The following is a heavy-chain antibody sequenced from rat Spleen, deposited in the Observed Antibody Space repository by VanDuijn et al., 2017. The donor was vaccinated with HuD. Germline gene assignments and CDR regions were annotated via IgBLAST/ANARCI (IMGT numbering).Heavy chain of an antibody. D-gene: IGHD1-4*01. CDR1: GYSIKSSYR. J-gene: IGHJ3*01. V-gene: IGHV3-3*01. Sequence: EVQLQESGPGLVKPSQSLSLTCSVTGYSIKSSYRWNWIRKFPGNKLEWMGYINSTGSTNYNPSLKSRISITRDTSKNQFFLQMNSLRSEDTATYYCTRGYGYNYDWYAYWGQGTLVTVSS. CDR3: TRGYGYNYDWYAY. CDR2: INSTGST.